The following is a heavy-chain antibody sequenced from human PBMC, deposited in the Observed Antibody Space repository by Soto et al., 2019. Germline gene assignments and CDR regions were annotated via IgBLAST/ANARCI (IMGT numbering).Heavy chain of an antibody. Sequence: SETLSLTCTVSGGSISSYYWSWIRQPPGKGLEWIGYIYYSGSTNYNPSLKSRVTISVDTSKNQFSLKLSSVTAADTAVYYCARVYGSGALAAAGSYYYYGMDVWGQGTTVTVS. CDR2: IYYSGST. V-gene: IGHV4-59*01. D-gene: IGHD6-13*01. J-gene: IGHJ6*02. CDR1: GGSISSYY. CDR3: ARVYGSGALAAAGSYYYYGMDV.